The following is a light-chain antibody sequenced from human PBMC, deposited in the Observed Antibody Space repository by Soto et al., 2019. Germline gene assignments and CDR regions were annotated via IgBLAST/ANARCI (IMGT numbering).Light chain of an antibody. CDR3: QQYNYYSRT. CDR1: QSISSY. CDR2: AAS. V-gene: IGKV1-39*01. J-gene: IGKJ1*01. Sequence: DIQLTQSPSSLSASVGDSVPITCRASQSISSYLNWYQQKPGKAPNLLIYAASTLQSGVPSRFSGGGSGTDFTLTISNMQPDDFATYYCQQYNYYSRTLGQGTKVDIK.